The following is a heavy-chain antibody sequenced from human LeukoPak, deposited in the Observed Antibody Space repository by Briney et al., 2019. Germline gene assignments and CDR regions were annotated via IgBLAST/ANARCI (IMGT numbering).Heavy chain of an antibody. D-gene: IGHD4-17*01. J-gene: IGHJ4*02. CDR1: GFTFSSYA. Sequence: PGGSLRLSCAAPGFTFSSYAMHWVRQAPGKGLQWLALTSDDGSAKYYADSVKGRFTISRDNSQNTLYLQMNSLRADETAIYYCARAPGGFHGDYSPIAYWGQGTLVTVSS. CDR3: ARAPGGFHGDYSPIAY. CDR2: TSDDGSAK. V-gene: IGHV3-30-3*01.